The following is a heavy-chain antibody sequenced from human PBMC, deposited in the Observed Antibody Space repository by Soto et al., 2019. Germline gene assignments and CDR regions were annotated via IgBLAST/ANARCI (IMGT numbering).Heavy chain of an antibody. V-gene: IGHV4-59*01. D-gene: IGHD3-10*01. CDR1: GGSINNYF. J-gene: IGHJ6*02. CDR3: ARVAMVRGIINYYYGLDV. Sequence: SETLSLTCSVSGGSINNYFWSWIRQPPGKGLEWIGHIYYSGNTNYNPSFKSRVTISVDTSKTHFSLKVNSVTAADTAVYYCARVAMVRGIINYYYGLDVWGQGTTVTVSS. CDR2: IYYSGNT.